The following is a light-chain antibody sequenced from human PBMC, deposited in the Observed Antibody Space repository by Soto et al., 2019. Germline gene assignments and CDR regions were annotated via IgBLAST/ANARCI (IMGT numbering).Light chain of an antibody. J-gene: IGKJ1*01. CDR3: QQYDNRPRT. CDR2: GAS. Sequence: IVITPSPATLSVSPGESATLSCMASQSVSSNLAWYQNKTGQANRLIIYGASSRATGIQARFSGSGSGTEFTLKIRRLKSEELAVYDCQQYDNRPRTVGQGTKGEIK. CDR1: QSVSSN. V-gene: IGKV3-15*01.